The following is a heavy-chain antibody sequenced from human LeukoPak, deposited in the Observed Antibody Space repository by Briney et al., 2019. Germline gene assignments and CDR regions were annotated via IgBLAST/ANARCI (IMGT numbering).Heavy chain of an antibody. D-gene: IGHD6-13*01. V-gene: IGHV3-48*01. CDR3: ARDRSSSF. J-gene: IGHJ4*02. Sequence: VSYISSSSSTIYYAYSVKGRFTISRENAKKSLYLQMNSLRAEDTAVYYCARDRSSSFWGQGTLVTVSS. CDR2: ISSSSSTI.